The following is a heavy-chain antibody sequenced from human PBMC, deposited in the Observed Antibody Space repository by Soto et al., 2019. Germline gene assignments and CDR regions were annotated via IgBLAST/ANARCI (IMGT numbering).Heavy chain of an antibody. J-gene: IGHJ4*02. V-gene: IGHV3-23*01. D-gene: IGHD6-6*01. Sequence: GGSLRLSCAASGFTFSSYAMGWVRQAPGKGLEWVSDINGSGSTTYYADSVKGRFTISRDNSKNTLYLQMNSLRAEDTAVYYCAKDIDYSSSSKVDYWGQGTLVTVSS. CDR1: GFTFSSYA. CDR3: AKDIDYSSSSKVDY. CDR2: INGSGSTT.